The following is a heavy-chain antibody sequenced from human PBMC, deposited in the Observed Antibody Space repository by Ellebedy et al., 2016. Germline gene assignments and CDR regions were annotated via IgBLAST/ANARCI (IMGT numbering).Heavy chain of an antibody. Sequence: GESLKISCAASGFTVSSNYMSWVRQAPGKGLEWVAVISYDGSNKYYADSVKGRFTISRDNSKNTLYLQMNSLRAEDTAVYYCASGNSHAFDIWGQGTMVTVSS. J-gene: IGHJ3*02. CDR2: ISYDGSNK. CDR3: ASGNSHAFDI. D-gene: IGHD4-23*01. CDR1: GFTVSSNY. V-gene: IGHV3-30*03.